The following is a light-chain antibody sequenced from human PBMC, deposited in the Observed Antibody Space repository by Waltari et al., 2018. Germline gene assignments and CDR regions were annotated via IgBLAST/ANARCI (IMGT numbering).Light chain of an antibody. CDR3: QTGGHGTWV. J-gene: IGLJ3*02. Sequence: QLVLTQSPSASASLGASVKLTCTLSSGHSSNVIAWLQQQPEKGPRYLMKGNSDGSHSKGDEIPDRFSGFSSGAERYLTISSLQSEDEADYYCQTGGHGTWVFGGGTKLTVL. V-gene: IGLV4-69*01. CDR1: SGHSSNV. CDR2: GNSDGSH.